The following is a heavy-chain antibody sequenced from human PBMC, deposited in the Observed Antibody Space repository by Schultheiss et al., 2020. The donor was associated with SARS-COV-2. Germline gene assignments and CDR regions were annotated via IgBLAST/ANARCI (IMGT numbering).Heavy chain of an antibody. D-gene: IGHD1-26*01. V-gene: IGHV3-33*08. CDR1: GFIFNDHE. J-gene: IGHJ5*02. CDR3: ARGGGGSYH. CDR2: IWYDGSYK. Sequence: GGSLRLSCVASGFIFNDHEMNWARQAPGKGLEWVAVIWYDGSYKYYADSVKGRFTISRDNAKNSLYLQMNSLRAEDTAVYYCARGGGGSYHWGQGTLVTVSS.